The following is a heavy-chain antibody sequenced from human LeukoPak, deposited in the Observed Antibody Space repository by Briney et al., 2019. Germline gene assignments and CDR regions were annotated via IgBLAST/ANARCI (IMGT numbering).Heavy chain of an antibody. CDR3: ARGEEGRDGYNFGY. J-gene: IGHJ4*02. V-gene: IGHV4-59*08. D-gene: IGHD5-24*01. CDR2: VYYSGST. Sequence: SETLSLTCTVSGGSISSYYWSWIRQPPGKGLEWIGFVYYSGSTNYNPSLKSRVTISVDMSKNQFSLKLSSVTAADTAVYYCARGEEGRDGYNFGYWGQGTLVTVSS. CDR1: GGSISSYY.